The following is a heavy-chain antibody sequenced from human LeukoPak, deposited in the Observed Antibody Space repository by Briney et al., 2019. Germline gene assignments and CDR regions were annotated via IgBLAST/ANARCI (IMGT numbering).Heavy chain of an antibody. J-gene: IGHJ4*02. Sequence: ASLKVSCKASGYTFTGPYIHWMRQAPGQGLEWMGWIKTNSGGTKYAQKFQGSVTVTRDTATSTAYMELSGLRADDTATYYCARVEYCTKGVGINSALWGEGTLVAVSS. CDR2: IKTNSGGT. D-gene: IGHD2-8*01. CDR1: GYTFTGPY. CDR3: ARVEYCTKGVGINSAL. V-gene: IGHV1-2*02.